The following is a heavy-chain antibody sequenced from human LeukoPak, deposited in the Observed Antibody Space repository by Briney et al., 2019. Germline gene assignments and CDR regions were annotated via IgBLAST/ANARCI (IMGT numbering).Heavy chain of an antibody. D-gene: IGHD4-23*01. V-gene: IGHV3-66*02. CDR1: RFTVSRNY. CDR3: AGGATVVTLDY. J-gene: IGHJ4*02. CDR2: VYSSGSV. Sequence: GGSLRLSCAASRFTVSRNYMSWVRQAPGKGLEWVSVVYSSGSVSYADSVKGRSTISRDSSKNTVNLQVNSLRLEDTAVYYCAGGATVVTLDYWGQGNLVTVSS.